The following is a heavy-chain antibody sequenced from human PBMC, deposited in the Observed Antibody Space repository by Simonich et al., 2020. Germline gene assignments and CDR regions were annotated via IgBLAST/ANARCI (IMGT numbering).Heavy chain of an antibody. CDR2: INPNRGGT. Sequence: QVQLVQSGAEVKKPGASVKVSCKASGYTFTGYYMHWGRQAPGQGLEWMGWINPNRGGTNYAQKFQGRVTTTRDTSISTAYMELSRLRSDDTAVYYCARGALTGDYYYMDVWGKGTTVTVSS. CDR3: ARGALTGDYYYMDV. V-gene: IGHV1-2*02. CDR1: GYTFTGYY. D-gene: IGHD7-27*01. J-gene: IGHJ6*03.